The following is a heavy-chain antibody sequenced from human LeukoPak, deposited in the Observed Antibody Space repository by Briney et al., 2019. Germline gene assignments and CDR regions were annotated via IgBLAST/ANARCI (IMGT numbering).Heavy chain of an antibody. CDR3: ARGDRYSSNWPFDI. J-gene: IGHJ4*02. V-gene: IGHV4-34*01. CDR2: INHSGTT. CDR1: GGSFSVYY. Sequence: SETLSLTCAVYGGSFSVYYWSGIRQSPGKGLEWVGEINHSGTTKYNPSLKSRVTISVDTSKNQLSLKLTSVTAADTAVYYCARGDRYSSNWPFDIWGQGTLVTVSS. D-gene: IGHD6-13*01.